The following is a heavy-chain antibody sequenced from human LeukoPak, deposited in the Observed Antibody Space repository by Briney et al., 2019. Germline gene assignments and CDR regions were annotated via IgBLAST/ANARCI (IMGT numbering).Heavy chain of an antibody. Sequence: GGSLRLSCAASGFTFSDYAMNWVRQAPGKGLVWVSRINSDGSTTSYADSVKGRFTISRDNAKNTLYLQMNSLRAEDTAVYYCARDTADDAFDIWGQGTMVTVSS. CDR1: GFTFSDYA. CDR2: INSDGSTT. V-gene: IGHV3-74*01. J-gene: IGHJ3*02. CDR3: ARDTADDAFDI.